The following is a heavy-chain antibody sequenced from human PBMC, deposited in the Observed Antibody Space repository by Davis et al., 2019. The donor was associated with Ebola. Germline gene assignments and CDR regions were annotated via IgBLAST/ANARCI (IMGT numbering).Heavy chain of an antibody. V-gene: IGHV3-23*01. CDR2: LGLSADT. CDR1: GFVFSSYV. D-gene: IGHD6-19*01. Sequence: GESLTLSCAASGFVFSSYVMSWVRRAPGKGLEWVSTLGLSADTYYADSVKGRFTISRDNSRNTLYLQMNSLRAADTAVYYCAKDTNSSGWYPYFQHWGQGTLVTVSS. J-gene: IGHJ1*01. CDR3: AKDTNSSGWYPYFQH.